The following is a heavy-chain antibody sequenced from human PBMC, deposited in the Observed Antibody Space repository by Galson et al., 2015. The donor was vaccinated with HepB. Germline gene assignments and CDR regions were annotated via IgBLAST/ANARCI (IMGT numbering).Heavy chain of an antibody. J-gene: IGHJ1*01. CDR1: GFIVTGKY. CDR2: VYWGDRT. V-gene: IGHV3-66*01. D-gene: IGHD2-8*01. Sequence: SLRLSCAASGFIVTGKYMSWVRQAPGKGLEWVSSVYWGDRTDYGDSVKGRFTISRDTSKNTLYLQMNSSRVDDTAIYYCATEGDTNTWYRYWGPGTLVTVSS. CDR3: ATEGDTNTWYRY.